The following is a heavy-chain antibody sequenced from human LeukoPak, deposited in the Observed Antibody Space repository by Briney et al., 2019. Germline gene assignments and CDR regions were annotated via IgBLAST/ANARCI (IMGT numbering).Heavy chain of an antibody. D-gene: IGHD2-15*01. CDR2: ISSSSVIM. J-gene: IGHJ4*02. CDR3: ARRYCSGGSCYPGSFDY. CDR1: GFPFSSYA. Sequence: GGSLRLSCTTSGFPFSSYAMSWVRQAPGKGLEWVSYISSSSVIMYYADSVKGRFTISRDNAKNSLSLQMNSLRAEDTAIYYCARRYCSGGSCYPGSFDYWGQGTLVTVSS. V-gene: IGHV3-48*03.